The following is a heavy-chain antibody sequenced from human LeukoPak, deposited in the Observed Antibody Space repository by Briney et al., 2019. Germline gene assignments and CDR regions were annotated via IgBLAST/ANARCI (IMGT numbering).Heavy chain of an antibody. Sequence: PSETLSLTCAVYGGSFSGYYWSWIRQPPGKGLEWIGEINHSGSTNYNPSLKSRVTISVDTSKNQFSLKLSSVTAADTAVYYCARLVVVPAAMYYCYYGMDVWGKGTTVTVSS. CDR1: GGSFSGYY. CDR3: ARLVVVPAAMYYCYYGMDV. J-gene: IGHJ6*04. CDR2: INHSGST. D-gene: IGHD2-2*01. V-gene: IGHV4-34*01.